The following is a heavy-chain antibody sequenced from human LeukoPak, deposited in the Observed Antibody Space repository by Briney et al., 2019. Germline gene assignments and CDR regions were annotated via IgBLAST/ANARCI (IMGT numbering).Heavy chain of an antibody. CDR3: TTDNAPGMDV. CDR1: GFTFSSHA. J-gene: IGHJ6*02. D-gene: IGHD2-2*01. V-gene: IGHV3-15*01. CDR2: IRDKPDGGTT. Sequence: GGSLRLSCAASGFTFSSHAVSWVRQAPGKGLEWVGLIRDKPDGGTTDYAAPVKGRFTISRDDSKSMLYLQMNSLKTEDTAVYYCTTDNAPGMDVWGQGTTVTVSS.